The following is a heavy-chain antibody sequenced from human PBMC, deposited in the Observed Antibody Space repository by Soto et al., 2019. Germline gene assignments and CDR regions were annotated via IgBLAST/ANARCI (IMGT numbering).Heavy chain of an antibody. Sequence: EVQLLESGGGLVQPGGSLRLSCVGSGFTFINYAMNWVRQTPGKGLEWVSTISGGGDRAFDADTMQGRFTIPRENSQNTVNLQMNRLRADDTAVYYCARKVFGSTSRPDLWYFDLWGRGTRVTVSP. V-gene: IGHV3-23*01. D-gene: IGHD3-3*01. J-gene: IGHJ2*01. CDR2: ISGGGDRA. CDR3: ARKVFGSTSRPDLWYFDL. CDR1: GFTFINYA.